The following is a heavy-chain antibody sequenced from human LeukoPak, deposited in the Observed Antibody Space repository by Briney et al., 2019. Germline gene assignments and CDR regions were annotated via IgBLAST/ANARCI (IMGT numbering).Heavy chain of an antibody. V-gene: IGHV1-18*04. CDR1: GYTFTSYG. D-gene: IGHD6-19*01. CDR2: ISAYNGNT. Sequence: ASAKVSCKASGYTFTSYGISWVRQAPGQGLEWMGWISAYNGNTNYAQKLQGRVTMTTDTSTSTAYMELRSLRSDDTAVYYCARGSAQIAVAGGEDAFDIWGQGTMVTVSS. J-gene: IGHJ3*02. CDR3: ARGSAQIAVAGGEDAFDI.